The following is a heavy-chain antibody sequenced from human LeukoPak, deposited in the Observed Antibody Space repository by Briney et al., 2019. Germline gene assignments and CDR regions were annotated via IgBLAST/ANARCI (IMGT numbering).Heavy chain of an antibody. V-gene: IGHV1-18*04. J-gene: IGHJ3*02. CDR1: GYTFTGYY. Sequence: ASVKVSCKASGYTFTGYYMHWVRQAPGQGLEWMGWISAYNGNTNYAQKLQGRVTMTTDTSTSTAYMELRSLRSDDTAVYYCARAFQSDAFDIWGQGTMVTVSS. CDR2: ISAYNGNT. CDR3: ARAFQSDAFDI.